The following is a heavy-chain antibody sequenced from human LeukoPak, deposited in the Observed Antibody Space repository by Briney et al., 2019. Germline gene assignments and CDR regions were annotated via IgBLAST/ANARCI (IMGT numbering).Heavy chain of an antibody. V-gene: IGHV3-48*01. CDR2: ISRSSSTI. CDR1: GFTFSSYS. D-gene: IGHD3-22*01. CDR3: ATGRGSGYYPFDY. Sequence: GGSLRLSCAASGFTFSSYSMNWVRQAPGKGLEWVSYISRSSSTIYYADSVKGRFTISRDNSKNTLYLHMNNLRAEDTAVYYCATGRGSGYYPFDYWGQGTLVTVSS. J-gene: IGHJ4*02.